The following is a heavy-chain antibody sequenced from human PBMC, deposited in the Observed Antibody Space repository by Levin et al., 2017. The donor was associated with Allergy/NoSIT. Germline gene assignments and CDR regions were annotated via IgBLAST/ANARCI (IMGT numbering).Heavy chain of an antibody. CDR2: INHSGST. Sequence: SETLSLTCVVYGGSFSGYYWSWIRQPPGKGLEWIGEINHSGSTNYNPSLKSRVTISVDTSKNQFSLRLRSVTAADTAVYYCARGSDYGDYWGQGTLVTVSS. CDR3: ARGSDYGDY. CDR1: GGSFSGYY. J-gene: IGHJ4*02. V-gene: IGHV4-34*01.